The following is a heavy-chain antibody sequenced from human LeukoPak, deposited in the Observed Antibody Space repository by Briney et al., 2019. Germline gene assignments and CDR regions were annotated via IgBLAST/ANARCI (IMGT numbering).Heavy chain of an antibody. Sequence: GGSLRLSCAASGFTVSNNYLHWVRQAPGKGLEWVSVIYSGGTTYYANSVKGRFTISRDSSKNTMYLQMNSLRVEDTAMYYCARSVGEPRRNWFDPWGQGTLVTVSS. J-gene: IGHJ5*02. CDR2: IYSGGTT. CDR3: ARSVGEPRRNWFDP. V-gene: IGHV3-53*01. D-gene: IGHD1-14*01. CDR1: GFTVSNNY.